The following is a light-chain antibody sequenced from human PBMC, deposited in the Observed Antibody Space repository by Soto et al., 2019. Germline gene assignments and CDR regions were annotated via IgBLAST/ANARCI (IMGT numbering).Light chain of an antibody. CDR1: QIINRH. V-gene: IGKV3D-15*01. J-gene: IGKJ1*01. Sequence: EIVLTQSPATLSLSPWERATLSCRASQIINRHLAWYRQKPGQAPRLLIYDASNRATGIPARFSGSGSGTEFTLTISSLQSEDFAVYYCQQYNNWPWTFGQGTKVDIK. CDR2: DAS. CDR3: QQYNNWPWT.